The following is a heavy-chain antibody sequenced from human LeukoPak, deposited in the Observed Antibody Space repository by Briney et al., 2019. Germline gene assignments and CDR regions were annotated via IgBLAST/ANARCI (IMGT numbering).Heavy chain of an antibody. Sequence: PSETLSLTCTVSGYSISSGYYWGWIRQPPGKGLEWIGSGSTYYNPSLKSRVTISVDTSKNQFSPKLSSVTAADTAVYYCARSPGLAFDYWGQGTLVTVSS. CDR3: ARSPGLAFDY. V-gene: IGHV4-38-2*02. CDR1: GYSISSGYY. J-gene: IGHJ4*02. CDR2: SGST. D-gene: IGHD5-12*01.